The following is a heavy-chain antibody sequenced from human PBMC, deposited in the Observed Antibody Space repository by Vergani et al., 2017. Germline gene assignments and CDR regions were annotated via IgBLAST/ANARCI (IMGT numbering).Heavy chain of an antibody. CDR1: GFTFDDYA. CDR2: ISWNSGSI. V-gene: IGHV3-9*01. J-gene: IGHJ3*02. CDR3: AKDIGHRIAATTTDI. Sequence: EVQLVESGGGLVQPGRSLRLSCAASGFTFDDYAMHWVRQAPGKGLEWVSGISWNSGSIGYADSVKGRFTIARDNAKKSLDLQMNSLRAEDTALYYCAKDIGHRIAATTTDIWGQGTMVTVSS. D-gene: IGHD6-13*01.